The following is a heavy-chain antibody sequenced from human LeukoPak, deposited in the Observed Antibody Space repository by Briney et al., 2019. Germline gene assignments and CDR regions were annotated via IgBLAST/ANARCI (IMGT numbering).Heavy chain of an antibody. V-gene: IGHV3-23*01. CDR3: AKAGTRWELLPLYFDY. J-gene: IGHJ4*02. Sequence: PGGSLRLSRAASGFTFSSYAMSWVRQAPGKGLEWVSAISGSGGSTYYADSVKGRFTISRDNSKNTLYLQMNSLRAEDTAVYYCAKAGTRWELLPLYFDYWGQGTLVTVSS. D-gene: IGHD2-15*01. CDR1: GFTFSSYA. CDR2: ISGSGGST.